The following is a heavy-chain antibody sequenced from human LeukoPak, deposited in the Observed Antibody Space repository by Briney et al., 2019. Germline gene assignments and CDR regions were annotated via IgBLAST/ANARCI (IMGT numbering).Heavy chain of an antibody. J-gene: IGHJ4*02. Sequence: GASVKVSCKASGYTFTSYDINWVRQATGQGPEWMGWMNPNSGNTGYAQKFQGRVTMTRNTSISTAYMELSSLRSEDTAVYYCARGVAVAGDYFDYWGQGTLVTVSS. V-gene: IGHV1-8*01. CDR1: GYTFTSYD. CDR2: MNPNSGNT. CDR3: ARGVAVAGDYFDY. D-gene: IGHD6-19*01.